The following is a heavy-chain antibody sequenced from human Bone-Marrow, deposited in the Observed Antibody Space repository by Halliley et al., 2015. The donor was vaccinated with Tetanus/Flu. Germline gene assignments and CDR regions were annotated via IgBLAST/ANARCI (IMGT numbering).Heavy chain of an antibody. V-gene: IGHV4-4*01. D-gene: IGHD6-13*01. J-gene: IGHJ4*02. CDR3: ASHLSTAGTRGFDY. Sequence: TLSLTCDVSVGSITSANWWSWVRQPPGRGLEWIGEIYRGGKSNYSPSLRGRVTISVDKSMNQFSLKPNSVTAADTAVYFCASHLSTAGTRGFDYWGQGALVTVSS. CDR2: IYRGGKS. CDR1: VGSITSANW.